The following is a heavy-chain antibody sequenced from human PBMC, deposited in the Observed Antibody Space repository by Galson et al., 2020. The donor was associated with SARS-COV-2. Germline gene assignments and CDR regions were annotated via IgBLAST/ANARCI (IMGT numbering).Heavy chain of an antibody. Sequence: GQSLKISCKGSGYSFTNSRIAWVRQMPGKGLEWMGNIYPGDSDTRYSPSFRGQVTISADKSINTAYLQWSSLKASDTAMYYCARGRDGYRSPFDYWGQGSLVTVSS. CDR2: IYPGDSDT. CDR1: GYSFTNSR. CDR3: ARGRDGYRSPFDY. D-gene: IGHD5-12*01. J-gene: IGHJ4*02. V-gene: IGHV5-51*01.